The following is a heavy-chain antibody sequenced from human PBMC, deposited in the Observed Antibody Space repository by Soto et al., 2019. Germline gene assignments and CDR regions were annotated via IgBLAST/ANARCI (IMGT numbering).Heavy chain of an antibody. V-gene: IGHV5-51*01. Sequence: PGESLKISCKVSVDSFTSYCIGWVRQMPVKGLELMGIIYPGDSDTRYSPSLKGHLTISAPKSIRTAYLQWRRLKASDTATYYCARPLDTRGWYDYCGPGTLVTVSS. J-gene: IGHJ5*01. CDR1: VDSFTSYC. CDR3: ARPLDTRGWYDY. D-gene: IGHD3-16*02. CDR2: IYPGDSDT.